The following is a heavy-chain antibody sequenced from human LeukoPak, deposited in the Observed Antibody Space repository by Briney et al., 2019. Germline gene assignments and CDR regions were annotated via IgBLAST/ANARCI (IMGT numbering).Heavy chain of an antibody. V-gene: IGHV3-7*03. CDR2: IKQDGSEK. D-gene: IGHD6-13*01. J-gene: IGHJ4*02. CDR1: GFTFSSYW. Sequence: GGSLRLSCAASGFTFSSYWMSWVRQAPGKGLEWVANIKQDGSEKYYVDSVKGRFTISRDNAKNSLYLQMNSLRAGDTAVYYCARDRYSSSWYGTRLDYWGQGTLVTVSS. CDR3: ARDRYSSSWYGTRLDY.